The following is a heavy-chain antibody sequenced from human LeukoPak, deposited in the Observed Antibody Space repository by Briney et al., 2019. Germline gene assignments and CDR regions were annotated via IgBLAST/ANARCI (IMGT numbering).Heavy chain of an antibody. CDR1: GASISSSHYF. D-gene: IGHD3-16*01. CDR3: ARVPKEDYDPCWYFDY. V-gene: IGHV4-39*07. CDR2: VYHTGTT. J-gene: IGHJ4*02. Sequence: SETLSLTCTVSGASISSSHYFWGWLRQPPGKGLEYIGGVYHTGTTYYNPSLKSRVIVSVDTSKNQFSLKLSSVTAADTAVYYCARVPKEDYDPCWYFDYWGQGTLVTVSS.